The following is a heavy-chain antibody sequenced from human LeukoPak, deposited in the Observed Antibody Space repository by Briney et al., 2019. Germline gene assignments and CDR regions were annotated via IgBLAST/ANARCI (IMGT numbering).Heavy chain of an antibody. CDR1: GYSISSGYY. D-gene: IGHD2-15*01. Sequence: SETLSLTCTVSGYSISSGYYWGWIRQPPGKGLERIGSIYHSGSTYYNPSLKSRVTISVDTSKNQFSLKLSSVTAADTAVYYCARVHVAASYYFDYWSQGTLVTVSS. J-gene: IGHJ4*02. CDR3: ARVHVAASYYFDY. CDR2: IYHSGST. V-gene: IGHV4-38-2*02.